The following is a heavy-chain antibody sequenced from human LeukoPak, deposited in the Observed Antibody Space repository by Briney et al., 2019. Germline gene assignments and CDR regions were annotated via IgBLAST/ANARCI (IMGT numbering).Heavy chain of an antibody. CDR1: GGSISSSSYY. J-gene: IGHJ5*02. D-gene: IGHD5-18*01. CDR3: ARHRLQLWLRQDWFDP. V-gene: IGHV4-39*01. Sequence: PSETLSLTCTVSGGSISSSSYYWGWIRQPPGKGLEWIGSIYYSGSTYYNPSLKSRVTISVGTSRNQFSLKLSSVTAADTAVYYCARHRLQLWLRQDWFDPWGQGTLVTVSS. CDR2: IYYSGST.